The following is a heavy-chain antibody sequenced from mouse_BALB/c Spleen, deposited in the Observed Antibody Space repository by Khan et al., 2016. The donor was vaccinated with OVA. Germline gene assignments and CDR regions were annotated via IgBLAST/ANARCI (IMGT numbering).Heavy chain of an antibody. J-gene: IGHJ2*01. CDR1: GYIFTNYW. Sequence: QVQLKQSGAELVRPGASVKLSCKTSGYIFTNYWTHWVKQRSGQGLEWIARIYPGTDNTYYNEKLKDKATLTVDKSSSTAYMQLSSLKSEDSAVYFCAREEALYYFDYWGQGTTLTVSS. CDR2: IYPGTDNT. CDR3: AREEALYYFDY. V-gene: IGHV1-76*01. D-gene: IGHD3-2*02.